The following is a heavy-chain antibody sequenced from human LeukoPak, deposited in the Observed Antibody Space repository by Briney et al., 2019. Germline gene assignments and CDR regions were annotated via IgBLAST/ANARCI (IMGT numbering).Heavy chain of an antibody. CDR2: INTDGSST. CDR3: ARTIVGATHAFDI. V-gene: IGHV3-74*01. CDR1: GLTFSSYW. D-gene: IGHD1-26*01. J-gene: IGHJ3*02. Sequence: PGGSLRLSCAASGLTFSSYWMHWVRQAPGKGLVWVSRINTDGSSTSYADSVKGRFTISRDNAKNTLYLQMNSLRAEDTAVYYCARTIVGATHAFDIWGQGTMVTVSS.